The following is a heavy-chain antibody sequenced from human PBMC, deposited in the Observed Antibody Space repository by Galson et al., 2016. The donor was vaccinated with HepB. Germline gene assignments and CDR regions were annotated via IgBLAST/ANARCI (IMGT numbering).Heavy chain of an antibody. V-gene: IGHV4-4*07. Sequence: LSLTCTVSGVSMSSYYWSCIRQTAGKGLEWIGRVYASGRTSYSPSFKRRVTMSIDTSKKQFSLNLNSVTAADTAVYYCATEPTDYDSRQGTFDIWGPGKVVSVSS. D-gene: IGHD3-22*01. CDR2: VYASGRT. J-gene: IGHJ3*02. CDR3: ATEPTDYDSRQGTFDI. CDR1: GVSMSSYY.